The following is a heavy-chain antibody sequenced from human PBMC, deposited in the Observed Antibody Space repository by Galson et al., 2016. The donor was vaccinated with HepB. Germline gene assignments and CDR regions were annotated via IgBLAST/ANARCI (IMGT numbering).Heavy chain of an antibody. CDR2: IYSGGDT. V-gene: IGHV3-66*02. D-gene: IGHD4-17*01. CDR1: GFTFSTYT. J-gene: IGHJ6*04. Sequence: SLRLSCAASGFTFSTYTMNWVRQSPGKELEWVSVIYSGGDTYYADSVKGRFTISRDNSKNTLYLQMSSLRTEDTAAYFCARDPGLRNGMGGWGKGTTVTVSS. CDR3: ARDPGLRNGMGG.